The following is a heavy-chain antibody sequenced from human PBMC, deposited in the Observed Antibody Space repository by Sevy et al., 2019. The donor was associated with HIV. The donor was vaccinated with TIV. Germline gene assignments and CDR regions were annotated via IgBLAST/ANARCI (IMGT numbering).Heavy chain of an antibody. D-gene: IGHD1-26*01. CDR3: ARGWVGASRSFDY. Sequence: SETLSLTCTVSSGSISTFYWSWIRQPPGKGLEWIGYIYSSGISNFNPSLKSRVTISLDRSKSQFSLKLTSVTAADTAVYYCARGWVGASRSFDYWGQGTLVTVSS. V-gene: IGHV4-59*13. J-gene: IGHJ4*02. CDR1: SGSISTFY. CDR2: IYSSGIS.